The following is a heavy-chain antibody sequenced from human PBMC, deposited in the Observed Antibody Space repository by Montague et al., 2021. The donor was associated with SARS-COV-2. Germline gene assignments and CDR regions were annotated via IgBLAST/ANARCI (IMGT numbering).Heavy chain of an antibody. D-gene: IGHD4-17*01. J-gene: IGHJ6*02. Sequence: SETLSLTCAVYGGSFSGYYWSWIRKPPGKGLEWVGEINHSGSTNYNPSLTSRVTISVATSKNQFSLKLSSVTAADTAVYYCARGRAVTTFYYYYYGMDVWAQGTTAPSP. V-gene: IGHV4-34*01. CDR1: GGSFSGYY. CDR2: INHSGST. CDR3: ARGRAVTTFYYYYYGMDV.